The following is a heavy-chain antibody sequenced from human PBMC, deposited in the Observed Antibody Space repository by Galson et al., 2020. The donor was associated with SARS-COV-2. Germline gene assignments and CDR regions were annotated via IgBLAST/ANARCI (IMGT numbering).Heavy chain of an antibody. J-gene: IGHJ5*02. CDR1: GDTVSSDSAA. CDR3: AAGNMGWLDP. CDR2: TYYRSKWYN. D-gene: IGHD3-10*01. V-gene: IGHV6-1*01. Sequence: SQTLSLTCAISGDTVSSDSAAWNWIRQSPSRGLEWLGWTYYRSKWYNEYGVSVKSQITIKPDTSKNQLILQLNSVTPEDTAVYYCAAGNMGWLDPWGQGTLVIVSS.